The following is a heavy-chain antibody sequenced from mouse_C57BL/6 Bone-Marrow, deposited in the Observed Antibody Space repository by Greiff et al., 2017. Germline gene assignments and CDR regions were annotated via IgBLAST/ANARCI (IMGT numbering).Heavy chain of an antibody. CDR2: IDPSDSYT. Sequence: QVQLQQPGAELVRPGTSVKLSCKASGYTFTSYWMHWVKQRPGQGLEWIGVIDPSDSYTNYNQKFKGKATLTVDTSSSTAYMQLISRTSEDAAVYYCARDDDGYYGTAWFAYWGQGTLVTVSA. V-gene: IGHV1-59*01. CDR3: ARDDDGYYGTAWFAY. D-gene: IGHD2-3*01. CDR1: GYTFTSYW. J-gene: IGHJ3*01.